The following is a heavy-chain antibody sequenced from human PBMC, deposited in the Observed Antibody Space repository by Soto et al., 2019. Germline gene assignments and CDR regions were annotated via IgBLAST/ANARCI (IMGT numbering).Heavy chain of an antibody. V-gene: IGHV4-39*01. CDR3: ARHGTDFSSTWDVFSFDY. J-gene: IGHJ4*02. D-gene: IGHD2-2*01. CDR1: GGSISSSSYY. CDR2: IYYSGST. Sequence: SETLSLTCTVSGGSISSSSYYWGWIRQPPGKGLEWIGSIYYSGSTYYKPSLKNRVTKSVDTSKNKYTLKLSSVTAADTAVYYCARHGTDFSSTWDVFSFDYWGQGTLVTVSS.